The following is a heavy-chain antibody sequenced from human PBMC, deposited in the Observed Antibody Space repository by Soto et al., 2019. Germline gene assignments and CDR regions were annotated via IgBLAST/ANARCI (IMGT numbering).Heavy chain of an antibody. D-gene: IGHD3-16*01. J-gene: IGHJ4*02. CDR1: GGSVSGYY. CDR3: ALRLPSPDDY. CDR2: INHRGST. Sequence: QVQLQQWGAGLLKPSETLSLTCAVYGGSVSGYYWSWIRQPPGKGLEWIGEINHRGSTNYNPSLKGRVTISVDPSKSQFSLKLSSVTAADTAVYYCALRLPSPDDYWGQGTLVTVSS. V-gene: IGHV4-34*01.